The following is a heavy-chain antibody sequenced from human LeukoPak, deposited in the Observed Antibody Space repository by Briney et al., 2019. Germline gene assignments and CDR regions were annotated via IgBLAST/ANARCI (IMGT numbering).Heavy chain of an antibody. CDR2: ISGSGGST. CDR3: AKHRPLSGGYYFDY. J-gene: IGHJ4*02. V-gene: IGHV3-23*01. Sequence: GGSLRLSCAASGFTFRNYATSWVRQAPGKGLEWVSAISGSGGSTYYADSVKGRFTISRDNSKNTLYLQMNSLRAEDTAVYYCAKHRPLSGGYYFDYWGQGTLVTVSS. CDR1: GFTFRNYA. D-gene: IGHD1-26*01.